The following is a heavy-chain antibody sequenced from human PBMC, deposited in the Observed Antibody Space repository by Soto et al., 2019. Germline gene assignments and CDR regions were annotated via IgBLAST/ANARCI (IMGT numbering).Heavy chain of an antibody. V-gene: IGHV1-69*01. Sequence: QVQLVQSETEVKKPGSAVRASCKASGGTFNTYAMNWVRQAPGQGLEWMGGILPMFDRPRYAQKFQGRVTITVDEPTTTAYMELSSLRSDDTAVYYCTRSIGSGGVIGGFDYWGQGTLVTVSS. D-gene: IGHD3-16*02. CDR1: GGTFNTYA. J-gene: IGHJ4*02. CDR2: ILPMFDRP. CDR3: TRSIGSGGVIGGFDY.